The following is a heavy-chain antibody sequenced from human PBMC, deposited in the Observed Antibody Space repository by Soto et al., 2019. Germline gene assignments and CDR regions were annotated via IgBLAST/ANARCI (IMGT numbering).Heavy chain of an antibody. J-gene: IGHJ6*02. V-gene: IGHV3-53*01. CDR2: IYSGGST. Sequence: GGSLRLSCAASGFTVSSNYMSWVRQAPGKGLEWVSVIYSGGSTYYADSVKGRFTISRDNSKNTLYLQMNSLRAEDTAVYYCARDRGRTSGYDYDYYYGMDVWGQGTTVTVSS. CDR3: ARDRGRTSGYDYDYYYGMDV. D-gene: IGHD5-12*01. CDR1: GFTVSSNY.